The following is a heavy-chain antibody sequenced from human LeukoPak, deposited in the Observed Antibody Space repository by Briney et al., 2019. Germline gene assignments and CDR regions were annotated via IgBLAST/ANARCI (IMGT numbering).Heavy chain of an antibody. CDR1: GGSFSGYY. CDR2: INHSGST. D-gene: IGHD3-10*01. Sequence: PSETLSLTCAVSGGSFSGYYWSWIRQPPGKGLEWIGEINHSGSTNYNPSLKSRVTISVDTSKNQFSLKLSSATAADTVVYYCARRGAGLNWFDPWGQGTLVTVSS. J-gene: IGHJ5*02. CDR3: ARRGAGLNWFDP. V-gene: IGHV4-34*01.